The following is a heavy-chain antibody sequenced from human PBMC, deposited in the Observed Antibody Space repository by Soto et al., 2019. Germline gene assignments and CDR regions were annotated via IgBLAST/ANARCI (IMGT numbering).Heavy chain of an antibody. D-gene: IGHD4-4*01. Sequence: EVDLVESGGTLVQPGGSLRLSCAASEFTFSTYSMNWVRQAPGKGLEWVSYISSSNSTIYYADSVRGRFTISRDNVPNSPYQQTSSLRDEDTAIIYCARRGGEWNGFNYKTRDFWGQGTLVTVSS. CDR3: ARRGGEWNGFNYKTRDF. CDR1: EFTFSTYS. V-gene: IGHV3-48*02. CDR2: ISSSNSTI. J-gene: IGHJ4*02.